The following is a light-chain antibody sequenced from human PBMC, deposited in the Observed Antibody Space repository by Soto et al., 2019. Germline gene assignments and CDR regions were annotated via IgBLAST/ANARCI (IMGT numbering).Light chain of an antibody. Sequence: EIVLTQSPANLSLSPGERATLSCRASQSVSGSYLAWYQQKPGQAPRLLIHAASTRASGVPARFSGSGSGTEFTLTISSLQSEDFAVYYCQQYSTWPPITFGPGTRLEIK. CDR2: AAS. V-gene: IGKV3-15*01. CDR3: QQYSTWPPIT. CDR1: QSVSGS. J-gene: IGKJ5*01.